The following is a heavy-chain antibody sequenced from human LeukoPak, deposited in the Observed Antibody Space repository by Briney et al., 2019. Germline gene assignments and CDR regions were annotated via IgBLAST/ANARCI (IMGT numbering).Heavy chain of an antibody. J-gene: IGHJ4*02. CDR3: ARVSLIAAAAQTD. CDR2: ISSSGSAI. CDR1: GFTFSDFY. V-gene: IGHV3-11*04. D-gene: IGHD6-13*01. Sequence: GGSLRLSCAASGFTFSDFYMSWIRQAPGKGLEWVSYISSSGSAIYYADSVKGRFTISRDNAKNSLYLQMNSLRAEDTAVYYCARVSLIAAAAQTDWGQGTLVTVSS.